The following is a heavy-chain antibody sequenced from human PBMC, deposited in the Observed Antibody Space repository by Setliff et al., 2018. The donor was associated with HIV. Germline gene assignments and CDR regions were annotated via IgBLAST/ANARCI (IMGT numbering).Heavy chain of an antibody. CDR3: ARFHPYWYDDNGYYGYYFDY. Sequence: SETLSLTCAAYGGSFSDQYWSWIRQPPGKGLEWIGEINYRGTTNDNPSLRSRVTISVVTSRNQFSLKLNSVTAADTAVYNCARFHPYWYDDNGYYGYYFDYWGQGTLVTVSS. CDR1: GGSFSDQY. CDR2: INYRGTT. D-gene: IGHD3-22*01. J-gene: IGHJ4*02. V-gene: IGHV4-34*01.